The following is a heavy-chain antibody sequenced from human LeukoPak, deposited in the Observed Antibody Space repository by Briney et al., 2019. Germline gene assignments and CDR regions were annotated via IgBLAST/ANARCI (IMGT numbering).Heavy chain of an antibody. CDR3: ARVSDISWFDP. Sequence: SETLSLTCTVFGGSISSSRYYWGWIRQPPGKGLEWIGSIYYSGSTYYNPSLKSRVTISVDTSKNQFSLKLSSVTAADTAVYYCARVSDISWFDPWGQGTLVTVSS. J-gene: IGHJ5*02. CDR1: GGSISSSRYY. D-gene: IGHD2-21*01. V-gene: IGHV4-39*07. CDR2: IYYSGST.